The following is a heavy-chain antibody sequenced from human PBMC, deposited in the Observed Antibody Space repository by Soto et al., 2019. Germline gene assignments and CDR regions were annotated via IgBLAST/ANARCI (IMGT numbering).Heavy chain of an antibody. V-gene: IGHV2-5*02. Sequence: ITLKESGPTLVKPTQTLTLTCTSSGFSLSTNGVGVGWIRQPPGKALEWLALIYWDGDKRYSPSLRSRLTLTKDTSKIQVVLTMTNMDPVDTATYYCARRRDGTYALDYWGQGTLVTVAS. D-gene: IGHD1-26*01. J-gene: IGHJ4*02. CDR1: GFSLSTNGVG. CDR3: ARRRDGTYALDY. CDR2: IYWDGDK.